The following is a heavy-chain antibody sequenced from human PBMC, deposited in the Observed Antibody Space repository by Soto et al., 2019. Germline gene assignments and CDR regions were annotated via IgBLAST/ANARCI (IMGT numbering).Heavy chain of an antibody. CDR2: ISYDGSNK. CDR1: GFTFSSYG. Sequence: QVQLVESGGGVVQPGRSLRLSCAASGFTFSSYGMHWVRQAPGKGLEWVAVISYDGSNKYYADSVKGRFTISRDNSKNTLYPQMNSLRAEDTAVYYCAKDGAYYYDSSGYYPGGFDYWGQGTLVTVSS. J-gene: IGHJ4*02. CDR3: AKDGAYYYDSSGYYPGGFDY. D-gene: IGHD3-22*01. V-gene: IGHV3-30*18.